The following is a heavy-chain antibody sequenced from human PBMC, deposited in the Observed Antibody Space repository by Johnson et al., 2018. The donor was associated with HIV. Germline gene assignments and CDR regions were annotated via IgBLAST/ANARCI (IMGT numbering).Heavy chain of an antibody. CDR3: ARRGVCGGDCYPDGFDI. CDR1: GFTFSDYY. CDR2: ISSSGTTI. D-gene: IGHD2-21*02. J-gene: IGHJ3*02. Sequence: QVRLVESGGGLVKPGGSLRLSCAASGFTFSDYYMSWIRQAPGKGLEWVSYISSSGTTIYYADSVKGRFTISRDNAKNSLYLQMNSRRAEDTAVYYCARRGVCGGDCYPDGFDIWGQGTMVTVSS. V-gene: IGHV3-11*04.